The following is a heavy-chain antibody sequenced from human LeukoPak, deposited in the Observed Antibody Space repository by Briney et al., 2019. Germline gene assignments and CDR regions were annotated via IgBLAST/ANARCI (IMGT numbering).Heavy chain of an antibody. V-gene: IGHV4-30-4*01. CDR3: ARDSYYDFWSGPLGMDV. CDR2: IYYSGST. J-gene: IGHJ6*02. Sequence: SETLSLTCTVSGGSISSGDYYWSWTRQPPGKGLEWIGYIYYSGSTYYNPSLKSRVTISVDTSKNQFSLKLSSVTAADTAVYYCARDSYYDFWSGPLGMDVWGQGTTVTVSS. CDR1: GGSISSGDYY. D-gene: IGHD3-3*01.